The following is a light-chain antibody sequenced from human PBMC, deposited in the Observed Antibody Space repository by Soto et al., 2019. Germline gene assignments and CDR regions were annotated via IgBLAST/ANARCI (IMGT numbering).Light chain of an antibody. CDR3: QQFNNWPLT. CDR1: QSVSSN. V-gene: IGKV3-15*01. J-gene: IGKJ4*01. Sequence: EIVMTQSPATLSVSPGERATLSCRASQSVSSNLAWYQQKPGQAPRLLMFVASTRATGIPARFSGSGSGTEFTLTISSLQSEDFAVYFCQQFNNWPLTFGGGTKVDIK. CDR2: VAS.